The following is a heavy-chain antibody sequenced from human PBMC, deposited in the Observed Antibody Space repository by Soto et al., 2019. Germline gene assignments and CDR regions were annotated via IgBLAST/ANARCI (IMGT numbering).Heavy chain of an antibody. Sequence: PGGSLRLSCAASGFTFSSYSMNWVRQAPGKGLEWVSSISSSSSYIYYADSVKGRFTISRDNAKNSLYLQMNSLRAEDTAVYYCARKLTMIVGRGYSGMDVWGQGTTVTVSS. CDR2: ISSSSSYI. CDR1: GFTFSSYS. J-gene: IGHJ6*02. V-gene: IGHV3-21*01. D-gene: IGHD3-22*01. CDR3: ARKLTMIVGRGYSGMDV.